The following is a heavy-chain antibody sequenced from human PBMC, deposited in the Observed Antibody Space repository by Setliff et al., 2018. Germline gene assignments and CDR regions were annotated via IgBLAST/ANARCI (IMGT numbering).Heavy chain of an antibody. CDR1: GYAFGSSG. CDR2: ISAYNGYI. V-gene: IGHV1-18*01. D-gene: IGHD3-22*01. Sequence: ASVKVSCKASGYAFGSSGISWVRQAPGQGLEWMGWISAYNGYIVYAQKFQGRVTMTSDTSTNTVYLEVSSLRSEDTAVYYCARGYYDSYARYYVVGDYWGQGTPVTVSS. CDR3: ARGYYDSYARYYVVGDY. J-gene: IGHJ4*02.